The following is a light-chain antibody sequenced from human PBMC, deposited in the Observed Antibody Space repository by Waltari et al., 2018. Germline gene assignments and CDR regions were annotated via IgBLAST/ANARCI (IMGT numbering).Light chain of an antibody. CDR1: QSISSY. CDR3: QQYGSSPLS. CDR2: GGS. V-gene: IGKV3-20*01. Sequence: GERATLSCRASQSISSYLAWYQQKPGQAPRLLIYGGSSRATGIPDRFSGSGSGTDFTLTISRLEPEDFAVYYCQQYGSSPLSFGGGTKVEI. J-gene: IGKJ4*01.